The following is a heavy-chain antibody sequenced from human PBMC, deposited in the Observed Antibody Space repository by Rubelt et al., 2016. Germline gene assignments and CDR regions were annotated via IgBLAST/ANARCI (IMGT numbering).Heavy chain of an antibody. CDR1: GFPFSKYW. CDR2: IKQDGSEE. J-gene: IGHJ4*02. Sequence: EVQLVESGGGLVKPGGSLRLSCAASGFPFSKYWLTWVRQAPGKGLEWVADIKQDGSEEYYVDSVKGRFTISRDNAKNSLYLQMNSLRAEDTAVYYCARDIFDYWGQGTLVTVSS. V-gene: IGHV3-7*01. CDR3: ARDIFDY.